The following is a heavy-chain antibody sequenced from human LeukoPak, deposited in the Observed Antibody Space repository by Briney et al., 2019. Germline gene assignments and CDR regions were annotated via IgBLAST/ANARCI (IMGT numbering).Heavy chain of an antibody. CDR3: AQSGVADAFDI. Sequence: GGSLRLSCAAAGFTFTDYSMNWVRQAPGKGLEWVSTISSDSGHIYYADSVKGRFTISRDNAKNSLYLQMNSLRAEDTAVYYCAQSGVADAFDIWGQGTMVTVSS. J-gene: IGHJ3*02. CDR2: ISSDSGHI. D-gene: IGHD3-3*01. V-gene: IGHV3-21*01. CDR1: GFTFTDYS.